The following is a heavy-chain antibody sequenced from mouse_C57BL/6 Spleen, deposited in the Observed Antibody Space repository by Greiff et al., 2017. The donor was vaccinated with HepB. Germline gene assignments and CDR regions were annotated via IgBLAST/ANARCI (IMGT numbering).Heavy chain of an antibody. CDR1: GFTFSDFY. J-gene: IGHJ3*01. V-gene: IGHV7-1*01. Sequence: EVKLVESGGGLVQSGRSLRLSCATSGFTFSDFYMEWVRQAPGKGLEWIAASRNKANDYTTEYSASVKGRFIVSRDTSQSILYLQMNALRAEDTAIYYCARDGGYSNYVDDWFAYWGQGTLVTVSA. D-gene: IGHD2-5*01. CDR2: SRNKANDYTT. CDR3: ARDGGYSNYVDDWFAY.